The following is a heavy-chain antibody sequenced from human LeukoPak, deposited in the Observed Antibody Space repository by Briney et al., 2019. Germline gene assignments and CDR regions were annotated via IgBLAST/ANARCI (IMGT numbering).Heavy chain of an antibody. CDR3: ARGDGGPFDY. CDR1: GFTFSGYG. CDR2: IWYDGSNK. V-gene: IGHV3-33*01. Sequence: GGSLRLSCAASGFTFSGYGMHWVRQSPGKGLEWVAIIWYDGSNKYYADSVKGRFTISRDNSKNTLYLQINSLRAEDTAVYYCARGDGGPFDYWGQGTLVTVSS. D-gene: IGHD4-23*01. J-gene: IGHJ4*02.